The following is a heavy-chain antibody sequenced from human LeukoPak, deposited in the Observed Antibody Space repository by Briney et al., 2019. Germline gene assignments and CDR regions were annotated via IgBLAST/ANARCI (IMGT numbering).Heavy chain of an antibody. V-gene: IGHV3-64*01. J-gene: IGHJ4*02. CDR2: IGPDGGTT. CDR3: ARGAQLTDY. CDR1: GFTFYTYG. Sequence: GGSLRLSCAASGFTFYTYGMLWVRQAPGKGLEYVSGIGPDGGTTYYANSVKGRFTISRDNSKYMLYLQMGSLTADDMAVYYCARGAQLTDYWGQGTLVTVSS. D-gene: IGHD6-13*01.